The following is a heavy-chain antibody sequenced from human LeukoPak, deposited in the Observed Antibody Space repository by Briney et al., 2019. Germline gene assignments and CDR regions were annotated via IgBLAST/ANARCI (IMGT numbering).Heavy chain of an antibody. V-gene: IGHV3-7*03. CDR3: ARVGYFGSGNYNSFDI. J-gene: IGHJ3*02. Sequence: GGSLRLSCAASGFTFSSYWMSWVRQAPGKGLEWVANIKQDGSEKYYVDSVKGRFTISRDNAKNSLYLQMNSLRAEDTAVYFCARVGYFGSGNYNSFDIWGRGTMVTVSS. CDR2: IKQDGSEK. D-gene: IGHD3-10*01. CDR1: GFTFSSYW.